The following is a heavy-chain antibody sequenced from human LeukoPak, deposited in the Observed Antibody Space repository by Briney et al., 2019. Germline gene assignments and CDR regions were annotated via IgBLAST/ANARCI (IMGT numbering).Heavy chain of an antibody. CDR3: AKGGSTSPNGINDY. D-gene: IGHD2-2*01. V-gene: IGHV3-23*01. J-gene: IGHJ4*02. CDR1: GFTFSSYA. Sequence: GGSLRLSRAASGFTFSSYAMSWVRQAPGKGLEWVSAISAGSSTYYADSVKGRFTISRDNSKNTLYLQMNSLRAEDTAVYYCAKGGSTSPNGINDYWGQGTLVTVSS. CDR2: ISAGSST.